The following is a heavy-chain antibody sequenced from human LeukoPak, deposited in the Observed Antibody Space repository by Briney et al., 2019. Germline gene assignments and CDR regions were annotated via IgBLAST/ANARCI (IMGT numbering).Heavy chain of an antibody. Sequence: PGRSLRLSCAASGFTFDDYAMHWVRQAPGKGLEWVSGISWNSGSIGYADSVKGRFTISRDNAKNSLYLQMNSLRAEGTALYYCAKVGSSTSLYYFDYWGQGTLVTVSS. V-gene: IGHV3-9*01. D-gene: IGHD2-2*01. J-gene: IGHJ4*02. CDR1: GFTFDDYA. CDR2: ISWNSGSI. CDR3: AKVGSSTSLYYFDY.